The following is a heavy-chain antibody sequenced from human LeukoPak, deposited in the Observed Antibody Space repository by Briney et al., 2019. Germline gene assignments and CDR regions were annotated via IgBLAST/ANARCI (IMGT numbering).Heavy chain of an antibody. V-gene: IGHV4-34*01. J-gene: IGHJ6*03. CDR3: ARGYCSGGSCYSSYYYSYMDV. D-gene: IGHD2-15*01. CDR1: GGSFSGYD. Sequence: PSETLSLTCAIYGGSFSGYDWSWIRQPLGKGLEWIAEMSHSGSTNYNPSLKSRVTISVDTSKNQFSLKLSSVTAADTAVYYCARGYCSGGSCYSSYYYSYMDVWGKGTTVTVSS. CDR2: MSHSGST.